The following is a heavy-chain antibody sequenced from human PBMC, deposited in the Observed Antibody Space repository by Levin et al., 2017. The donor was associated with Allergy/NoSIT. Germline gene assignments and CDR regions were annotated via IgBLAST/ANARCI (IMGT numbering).Heavy chain of an antibody. Sequence: QTLSLTCTFSGFSLSTSGVGVGWIRQPPGKALEWLALIYWNDDKRYSPSLKSRLTITKDTSKNQVVLTMTNMDPVDTATYYCAHSIPFGELPNGMDVWGQGTTVTVSS. D-gene: IGHD3-10*01. CDR2: IYWNDDK. J-gene: IGHJ6*02. CDR1: GFSLSTSGVG. V-gene: IGHV2-5*01. CDR3: AHSIPFGELPNGMDV.